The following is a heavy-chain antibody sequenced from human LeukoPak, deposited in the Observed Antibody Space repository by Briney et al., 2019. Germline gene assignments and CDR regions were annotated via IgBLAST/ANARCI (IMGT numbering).Heavy chain of an antibody. D-gene: IGHD3-10*01. CDR2: ISAYNGNT. CDR3: ARDLFLRRITMVRGVPPLGP. V-gene: IGHV1-18*01. Sequence: ASVKVSCKASGYTFTSYGISWVRQAPGQGLEWMGWISAYNGNTNYAQKFQGRVTMTRDTSISTAYMELSRLRSDDTAVYYCARDLFLRRITMVRGVPPLGPWGQGTLVTVSS. J-gene: IGHJ5*02. CDR1: GYTFTSYG.